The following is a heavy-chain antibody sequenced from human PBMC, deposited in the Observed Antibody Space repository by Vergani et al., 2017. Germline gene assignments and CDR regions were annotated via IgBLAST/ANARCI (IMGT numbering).Heavy chain of an antibody. J-gene: IGHJ4*02. CDR2: IYHSGST. CDR3: ARGGPAAIHKPHYFDY. Sequence: QVQLQESVPGLVKPSGTLSLTCAVSVGSLSSSNWWSWVRQPPGKGLEWIGEIYHSGSTNYNPSLKSRVTISVAKSKSQFSMKLSSVTAADTAVYYCARGGPAAIHKPHYFDYWGQGTMVTVSS. D-gene: IGHD2-2*01. CDR1: VGSLSSSNW. V-gene: IGHV4-4*02.